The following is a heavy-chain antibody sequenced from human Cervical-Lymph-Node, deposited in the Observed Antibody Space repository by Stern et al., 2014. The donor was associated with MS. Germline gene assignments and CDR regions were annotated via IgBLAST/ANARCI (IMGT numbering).Heavy chain of an antibody. Sequence: VQLVESGAEVKKPGSSVKVSCKASGGTFSSYAISWVRQAPGQGLEWMGGIIPIFGTANYAQKFQGRVTIPADESTSTAYMELSSLRSEDTAVYYCARSPMNSSSIGYYYGMDVWGQGTTVTVSS. V-gene: IGHV1-69*01. D-gene: IGHD6-6*01. J-gene: IGHJ6*02. CDR3: ARSPMNSSSIGYYYGMDV. CDR1: GGTFSSYA. CDR2: IIPIFGTA.